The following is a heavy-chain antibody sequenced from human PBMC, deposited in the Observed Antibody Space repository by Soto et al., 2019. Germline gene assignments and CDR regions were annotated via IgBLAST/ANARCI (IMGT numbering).Heavy chain of an antibody. CDR3: ARVKTTILRAYYFDY. V-gene: IGHV1-46*01. D-gene: IGHD3-9*01. J-gene: IGHJ4*02. Sequence: ASVKVSCKASGYTFTSYYMHWVRQAPGQELEWMGIINPSGGSTSYAQKFQGRVTMTRDTSTSTVYMELSSLRSEDTAVYYCARVKTTILRAYYFDYWGQGTLVTVSS. CDR2: INPSGGST. CDR1: GYTFTSYY.